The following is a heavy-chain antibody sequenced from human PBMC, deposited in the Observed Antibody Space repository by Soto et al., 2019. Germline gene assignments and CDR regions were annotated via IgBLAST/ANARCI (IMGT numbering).Heavy chain of an antibody. CDR3: ARDAKSIVVVPAPPHEYYYYYYGMDG. J-gene: IGHJ6*02. D-gene: IGHD2-2*01. V-gene: IGHV1-69*06. CDR1: GGTFSSYA. Sequence: GASVNVSCKASGGTFSSYAISWVRQTPGQGREWMGGIIPIFGTANYAQKFQGRVTITADKCTSTAYMELSSLRSEDTAVYYCARDAKSIVVVPAPPHEYYYYYYGMDGWGQGTTVTASS. CDR2: IIPIFGTA.